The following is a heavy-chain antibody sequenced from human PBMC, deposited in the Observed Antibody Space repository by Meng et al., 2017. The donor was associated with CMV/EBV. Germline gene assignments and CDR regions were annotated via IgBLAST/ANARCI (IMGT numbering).Heavy chain of an antibody. Sequence: GESLKISCAASGFTFDDYGMSWVRQAPGKGLEWVSGINWNGGSTGYADSVKGRFTISRDNAKNSLYLQMNSLRAEDTALYHCARVAAAGDFDNWGQGTLVTVSS. V-gene: IGHV3-20*01. CDR3: ARVAAAGDFDN. CDR2: INWNGGST. J-gene: IGHJ4*02. CDR1: GFTFDDYG. D-gene: IGHD6-13*01.